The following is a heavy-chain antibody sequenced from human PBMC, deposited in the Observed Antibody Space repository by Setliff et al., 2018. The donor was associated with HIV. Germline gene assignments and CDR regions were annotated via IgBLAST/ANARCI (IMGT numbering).Heavy chain of an antibody. J-gene: IGHJ6*03. CDR2: IYYSGST. D-gene: IGHD6-19*01. CDR1: GGSISSSSYY. Sequence: PETLSLTCTVSGGSISSSSYYWGWIRQPPGKGLEWIGSIYYSGSTYYNPSLKSRVTISVDTSKNQFSLKLSSVTAADTAMYYCARHHSSDPLRRWDSYYYMDVWGKGTTVTVSS. V-gene: IGHV4-39*01. CDR3: ARHHSSDPLRRWDSYYYMDV.